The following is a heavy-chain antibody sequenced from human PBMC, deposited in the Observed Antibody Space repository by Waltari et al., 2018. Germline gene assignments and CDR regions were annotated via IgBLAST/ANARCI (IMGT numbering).Heavy chain of an antibody. CDR2: IYWNDDK. V-gene: IGHV2-5*01. D-gene: IGHD3-22*01. J-gene: IGHJ5*02. CDR3: AHRLGTMIRYNWFDP. CDR1: GFSLSTSGGG. Sequence: QITLKESGPTLVKPTQTLTLTCTFSGFSLSTSGGGVGWIRQPPGKALEWLALIYWNDDKRYSPSLKSRLTITKDTSKNQVVLTMTNMDPVDTATYYCAHRLGTMIRYNWFDPWGQGTLVTVSS.